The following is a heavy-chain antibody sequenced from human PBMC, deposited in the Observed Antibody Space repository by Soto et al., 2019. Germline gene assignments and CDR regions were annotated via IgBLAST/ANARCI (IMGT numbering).Heavy chain of an antibody. D-gene: IGHD2-21*02. CDR2: VNPSGGHT. J-gene: IGHJ4*02. V-gene: IGHV1-46*01. Sequence: QVQLVQSGAEVKKPGASVKVSCKASGDTFTDYYIHWVRQAPGQGLEWMGTVNPSGGHTTYAQHFLGRMTRTRDTSTSTLYVELTSLTSEDTAVYYCARGAHVVVVTAALDYWGQGTLVTVSS. CDR1: GDTFTDYY. CDR3: ARGAHVVVVTAALDY.